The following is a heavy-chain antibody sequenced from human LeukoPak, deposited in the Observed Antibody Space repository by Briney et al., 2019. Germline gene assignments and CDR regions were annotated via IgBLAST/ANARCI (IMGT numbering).Heavy chain of an antibody. Sequence: ASVKISCKPSGYTFINHYIHWVRQAPGQGLEWMGVVRPGDGRTSYAQNFQGTVSMTTDTSTSTAYMELRSLRSEESALYYCSRTVNSWFDPWGQGTPVTVAS. D-gene: IGHD4-17*01. CDR1: GYTFINHY. J-gene: IGHJ5*02. V-gene: IGHV1-46*01. CDR2: VRPGDGRT. CDR3: SRTVNSWFDP.